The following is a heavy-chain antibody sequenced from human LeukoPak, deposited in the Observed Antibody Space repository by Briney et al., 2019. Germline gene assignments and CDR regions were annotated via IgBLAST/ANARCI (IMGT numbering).Heavy chain of an antibody. CDR1: GYTFTSYG. Sequence: GASVKVSYKASGYTFTSYGISWVRQAPGQGLEWMGWISAYNGNTKYAQKLQGRVTMTTDTSTSTAYMELRSLRSDDTAVYYCARDGRLSGGYCSSTSCYRIGQGDYWGQGTLVTVSS. J-gene: IGHJ4*02. V-gene: IGHV1-18*01. D-gene: IGHD2-2*01. CDR3: ARDGRLSGGYCSSTSCYRIGQGDY. CDR2: ISAYNGNT.